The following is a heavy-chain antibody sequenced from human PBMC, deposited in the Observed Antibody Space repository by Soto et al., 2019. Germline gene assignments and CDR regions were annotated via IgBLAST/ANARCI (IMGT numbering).Heavy chain of an antibody. CDR3: AKDRKVSIFGVDIPRATLDY. CDR1: GFTFSSYG. V-gene: IGHV3-30*18. D-gene: IGHD3-3*01. CDR2: ISYDGSNK. Sequence: QVQLVESGGGVVQPGRSLRLSCAASGFTFSSYGMHWVRQAPGKGLEWVAVISYDGSNKYYADSVKGRFTISRDNSKNTLYLQMNSLRAEDTAVYYCAKDRKVSIFGVDIPRATLDYWGQGTLVTVSS. J-gene: IGHJ4*02.